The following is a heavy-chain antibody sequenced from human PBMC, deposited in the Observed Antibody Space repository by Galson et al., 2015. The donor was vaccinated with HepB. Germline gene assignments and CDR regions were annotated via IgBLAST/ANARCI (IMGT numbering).Heavy chain of an antibody. CDR3: ARDPADVSVDYYSMDV. CDR2: ISSGGDVI. CDR1: GFSFSTYD. D-gene: IGHD5/OR15-5a*01. Sequence: SLRLSCAASGFSFSTYDMNWVHQAPGEGLEFVSHISSGGDVIFYADSVKGRFTISRDNAKNSVYLQMNSLRAEDTAVYYCARDPADVSVDYYSMDVWGQGTTVTVSS. J-gene: IGHJ6*02. V-gene: IGHV3-48*01.